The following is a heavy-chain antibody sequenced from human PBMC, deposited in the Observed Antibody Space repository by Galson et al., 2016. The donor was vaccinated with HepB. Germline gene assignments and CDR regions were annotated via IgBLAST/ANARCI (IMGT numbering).Heavy chain of an antibody. V-gene: IGHV6-1*01. CDR3: ARDEVLTSLRFDY. D-gene: IGHD4/OR15-4a*01. CDR1: GDSVSTNSAA. Sequence: CAISGDSVSTNSAAWNWVRQSPSRGLEWLGRTYYRSKWYNDYAVSVKSRITIDPDTSKNQFSLHLNSVTPEDTAVYYCARDEVLTSLRFDYWGQGTLVTVSS. CDR2: TYYRSKWYN. J-gene: IGHJ4*02.